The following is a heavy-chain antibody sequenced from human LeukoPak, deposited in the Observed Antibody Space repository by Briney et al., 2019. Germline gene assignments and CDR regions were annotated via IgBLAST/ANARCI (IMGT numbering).Heavy chain of an antibody. CDR1: GGSISSSSYY. V-gene: IGHV4-39*01. D-gene: IGHD1-26*01. CDR2: IYYSGNT. Sequence: SETLSLTCTVSGGSISSSSYYWGWGRQPPGKGLEWIGSIYYSGNTYYSPSLKSQVTISVDTSKNQFSLNLSSVTAADTAVYYCARHGYSGSYFDYWGQGTLVTVSS. CDR3: ARHGYSGSYFDY. J-gene: IGHJ4*02.